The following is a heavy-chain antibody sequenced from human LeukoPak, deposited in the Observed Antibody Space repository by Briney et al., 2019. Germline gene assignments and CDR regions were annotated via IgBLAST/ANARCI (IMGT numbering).Heavy chain of an antibody. CDR1: GFTFSDYF. V-gene: IGHV3-21*01. Sequence: GGSLRLSCAASGFTFSDYFMNWVRQAPGKGLERVSSMSRSSSYIYYADSVKGRFTISRDNAKNSLYLQMNSLRAEDTAVYYCARDLEVEGIGPTLWGQGTLVTVSS. CDR3: ARDLEVEGIGPTL. CDR2: MSRSSSYI. J-gene: IGHJ4*02. D-gene: IGHD2-15*01.